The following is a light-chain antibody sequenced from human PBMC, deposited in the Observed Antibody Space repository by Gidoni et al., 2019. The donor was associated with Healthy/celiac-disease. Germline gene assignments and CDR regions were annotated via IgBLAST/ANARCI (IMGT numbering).Light chain of an antibody. CDR1: VLAKKY. V-gene: IGLV3-27*01. CDR2: TDS. Sequence: SYELTQPSSVSVSPGQTARITCSGDVLAKKYARWFQQKPGQATVLVIYTDSERPSGIPSRFSGSSSGTTVTLTISGAQVEDDADYFCYSAAYHNLVFGGGTKLTVL. J-gene: IGLJ2*01. CDR3: YSAAYHNLV.